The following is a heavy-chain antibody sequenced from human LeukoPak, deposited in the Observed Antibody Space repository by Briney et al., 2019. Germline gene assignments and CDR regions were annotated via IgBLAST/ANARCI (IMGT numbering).Heavy chain of an antibody. J-gene: IGHJ4*02. Sequence: RGGSLRLSCAASGFTFSSFAMHWVRQAPGKGLEWVAVISYDGSKKYYTDSVKGRSTISRDNSKNTVYLQMNSLRAEDTAVYYCGRGWNLTLWADYWGQGTLVTVSS. D-gene: IGHD1-1*01. CDR1: GFTFSSFA. CDR2: ISYDGSKK. V-gene: IGHV3-30*04. CDR3: GRGWNLTLWADY.